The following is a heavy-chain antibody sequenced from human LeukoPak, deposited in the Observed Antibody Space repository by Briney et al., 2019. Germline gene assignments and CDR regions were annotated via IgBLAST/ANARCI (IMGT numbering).Heavy chain of an antibody. CDR1: GYTFTSYD. V-gene: IGHV1-8*01. J-gene: IGHJ6*03. CDR2: MNPNSGNT. D-gene: IGHD5-12*01. Sequence: ASVKVSCKASGYTFTSYDINWVRQATGQGLEWMGWMNPNSGNTGYAQKFQGRVTMTRNTSISTAYMELSSLRSEDTAVYYCARGQKWRYYYYMDVWGKGTTVTVSS. CDR3: ARGQKWRYYYYMDV.